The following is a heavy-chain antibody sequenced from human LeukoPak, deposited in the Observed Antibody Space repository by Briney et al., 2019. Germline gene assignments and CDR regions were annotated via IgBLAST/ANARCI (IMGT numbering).Heavy chain of an antibody. CDR3: ARGPLHFYGMDV. CDR1: GYTFSTYT. D-gene: IGHD2/OR15-2a*01. V-gene: IGHV1-18*04. Sequence: ASVKVSCKAAGYTFSTYTISWGRQAPGQGPEWLGWISAYNGNTYYAQGLQVRGTMTTDTSTPTAYMELKRLTSDDTAVYFCARGPLHFYGMDVWGQGTTDTVP. J-gene: IGHJ6*02. CDR2: ISAYNGNT.